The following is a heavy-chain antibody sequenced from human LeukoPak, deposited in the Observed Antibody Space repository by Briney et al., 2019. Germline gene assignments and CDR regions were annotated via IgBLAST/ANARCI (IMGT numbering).Heavy chain of an antibody. J-gene: IGHJ6*02. V-gene: IGHV3-53*01. D-gene: IGHD4-17*01. CDR3: ARDRYDYGDYRGRFYYGMDV. CDR2: IYSGGST. CDR1: GFTVSSNY. Sequence: PGGSLRLSCAASGFTVSSNYMSWVCQAPGKGLEWVSVIYSGGSTYYADSVKGRFTISRDNSKNTLYLQMNSLRAEDTAVYYCARDRYDYGDYRGRFYYGMDVWGQGTTVTVSS.